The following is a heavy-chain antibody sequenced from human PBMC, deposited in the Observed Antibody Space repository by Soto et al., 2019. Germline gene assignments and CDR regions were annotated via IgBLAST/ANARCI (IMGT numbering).Heavy chain of an antibody. Sequence: GGSLRLSCAASGFTFSSYAMSWVRQAPGKGLEWVSAISGSGGSTYYADSVKGRFTISRDNSKNTLYLQMNSLRAEDTAVYYCATTPSGWGVRDYWGQGTLVTVSS. J-gene: IGHJ4*02. CDR3: ATTPSGWGVRDY. CDR1: GFTFSSYA. CDR2: ISGSGGST. D-gene: IGHD3-10*01. V-gene: IGHV3-23*01.